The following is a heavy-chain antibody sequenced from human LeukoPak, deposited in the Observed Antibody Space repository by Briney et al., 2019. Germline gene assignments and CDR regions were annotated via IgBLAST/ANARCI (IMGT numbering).Heavy chain of an antibody. Sequence: PGGSLRLSCAASGFTFSSYGMHWVRQAPGKGLEWVAVISYDGSNKYYADSVKGRFTISRDNSKNTLYLQMNSLRAEDTAVYYCARGIPLVAATISPAFDIWGQGTMVTVSS. D-gene: IGHD2-15*01. J-gene: IGHJ3*02. CDR3: ARGIPLVAATISPAFDI. CDR1: GFTFSSYG. CDR2: ISYDGSNK. V-gene: IGHV3-30*03.